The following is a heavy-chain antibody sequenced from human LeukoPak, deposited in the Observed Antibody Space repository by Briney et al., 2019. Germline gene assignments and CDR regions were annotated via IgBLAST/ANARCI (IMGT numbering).Heavy chain of an antibody. D-gene: IGHD6-19*01. CDR1: GYTFTGYY. Sequence: ASVKVSCKASGYTFTGYYMHWVRQAPGHGVGWMGCINPNSGGTNYAQKFQGRVTMTRDTSISTAYMELSRLRSDDTAVYYCARDQWLGYYFDYWGQGTLVTVSS. V-gene: IGHV1-2*02. CDR3: ARDQWLGYYFDY. CDR2: INPNSGGT. J-gene: IGHJ4*02.